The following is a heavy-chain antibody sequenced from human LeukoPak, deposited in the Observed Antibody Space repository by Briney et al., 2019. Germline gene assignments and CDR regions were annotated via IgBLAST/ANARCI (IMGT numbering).Heavy chain of an antibody. CDR1: GFPFSAYD. J-gene: IGHJ2*01. V-gene: IGHV3-13*01. Sequence: GGSLRLSCATSGFPFSAYDMHWVRQAPGKGLEWASAFGSAGDTYYPGAVKGRFTISRDYATDSLYLQMTSLRAGDTAVYFCVRGALPGDNWYFDLWGRGTLVTVSS. CDR2: FGSAGDT. CDR3: VRGALPGDNWYFDL.